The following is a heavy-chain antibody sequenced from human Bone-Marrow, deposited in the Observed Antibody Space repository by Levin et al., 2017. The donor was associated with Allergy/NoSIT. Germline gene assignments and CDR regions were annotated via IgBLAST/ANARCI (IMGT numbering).Heavy chain of an antibody. V-gene: IGHV2-5*02. Sequence: SGPTLVKPTQTLTLTCTFPGFSLSPSGVGVGWIRQPPGKALEWLALIYWDDDKRYSPSLKSRLTITKDTSKNQVVLTMTNMDPVDTATYYCARLIVVVPAARYFDLWGRGTLVTVSS. CDR1: GFSLSPSGVG. J-gene: IGHJ2*01. CDR3: ARLIVVVPAARYFDL. CDR2: IYWDDDK. D-gene: IGHD2-2*01.